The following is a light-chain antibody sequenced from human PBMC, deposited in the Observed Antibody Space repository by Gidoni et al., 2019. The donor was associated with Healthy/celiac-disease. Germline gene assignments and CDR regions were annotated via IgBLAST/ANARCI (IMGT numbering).Light chain of an antibody. J-gene: IGKJ4*01. CDR2: LGS. Sequence: IVMTQPPPSLPVTPGEPASIPCRSSQSLLHSNGYNYLDWYLQKPGQSPQLLIYLGSNRASGVPDRFSGSGSGTDFTLKISRVEAEDVGVYYCMQALQTPLTFGGGTKVEIK. CDR1: QSLLHSNGYNY. V-gene: IGKV2-28*01. CDR3: MQALQTPLT.